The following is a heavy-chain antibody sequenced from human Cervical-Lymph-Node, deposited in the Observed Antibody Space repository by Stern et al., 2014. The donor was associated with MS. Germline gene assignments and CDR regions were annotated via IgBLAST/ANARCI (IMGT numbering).Heavy chain of an antibody. J-gene: IGHJ4*02. V-gene: IGHV2-70*01. CDR1: GFSVNNSGMC. CDR3: ARSIRDVDTGLAFDY. CDR2: IDWADDK. D-gene: IGHD5-18*01. Sequence: QITLWESGPALVKPTETLTLTCTFSGFSVNNSGMCVSWIRQPPGKALEWLALIDWADDKYYTTSLNTRLTISKDSSKNQVVLTVTNMDPVDTATYFCARSIRDVDTGLAFDYWGQGALVTVSS.